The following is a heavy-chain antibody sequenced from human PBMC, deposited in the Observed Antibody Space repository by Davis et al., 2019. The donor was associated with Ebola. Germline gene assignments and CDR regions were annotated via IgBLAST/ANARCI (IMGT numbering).Heavy chain of an antibody. V-gene: IGHV4-34*01. D-gene: IGHD2-2*01. CDR2: IDHSGRT. CDR1: GGSFSGYY. J-gene: IGHJ5*01. CDR3: ARYCSSDTCNLFDF. Sequence: PSETLSLTCAVYGGSFSGYYWTWIRQPPGKGLEWIGEIDHSGRTTCNSSLKSRVTISIDTSKNQFSLKVTSVTAAATAVYYCARYCSSDTCNLFDFWGQGSLVTVSS.